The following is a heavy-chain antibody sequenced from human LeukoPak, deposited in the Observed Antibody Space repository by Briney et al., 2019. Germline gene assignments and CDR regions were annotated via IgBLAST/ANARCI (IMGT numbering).Heavy chain of an antibody. J-gene: IGHJ4*02. D-gene: IGHD3-10*01. CDR3: AKPIYYGSGCYYFDY. Sequence: GGSLRLSCAASGFTFSSYAMSWVRQAPGKVLEWVSAISGSGGSTYYADSVKGRFTISRDNSKNTLYLQMNSLRAEDTAVYYCAKPIYYGSGCYYFDYWGQGTLVTVSS. V-gene: IGHV3-23*01. CDR2: ISGSGGST. CDR1: GFTFSSYA.